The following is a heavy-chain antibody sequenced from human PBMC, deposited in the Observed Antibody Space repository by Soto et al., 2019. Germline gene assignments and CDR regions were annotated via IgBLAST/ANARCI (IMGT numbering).Heavy chain of an antibody. D-gene: IGHD3-3*01. V-gene: IGHV4-38-2*01. CDR1: GYSISTGFN. Sequence: PSETLSLTCVVSGYSISTGFNWGWIRRPPGKGLEWIGSIYHSGSTYYSPSLKSRVTLSVDKSKNQFSLKLSSVTAADTDVYYCARFTIFGVVIPDAFDIWGQGTMVTVSS. CDR3: ARFTIFGVVIPDAFDI. CDR2: IYHSGST. J-gene: IGHJ3*02.